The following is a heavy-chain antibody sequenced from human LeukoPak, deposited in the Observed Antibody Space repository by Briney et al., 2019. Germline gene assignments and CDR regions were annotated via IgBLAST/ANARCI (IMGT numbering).Heavy chain of an antibody. V-gene: IGHV3-7*05. D-gene: IGHD5-18*01. J-gene: IGHJ4*02. CDR1: GLTFNNYW. Sequence: PGGSLRLPCAASGLTFNNYWMSWVRQAPGKGLEWVANIKQDGTEKNYVDSVKGRFTISRDNTRNSLYLQMKSLRADDAAVYYCARQRWIQLWYFDYWGQGALVTVSS. CDR3: ARQRWIQLWYFDY. CDR2: IKQDGTEK.